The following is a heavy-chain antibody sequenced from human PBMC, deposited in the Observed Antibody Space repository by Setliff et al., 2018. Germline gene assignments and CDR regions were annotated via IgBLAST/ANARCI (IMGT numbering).Heavy chain of an antibody. CDR1: GDSFSDYY. CDR2: VNHRGDT. D-gene: IGHD4-4*01. J-gene: IGHJ6*03. V-gene: IGHV4-34*01. CDR3: TREGPESDSSGYMDV. Sequence: SETLSLTCAVYGDSFSDYYWSWLRQPPGKGLEWIEEVNHRGDTNYSPSLRGRVTISLDTSTNQFSLKLSSVTAADTAVYYCTREGPESDSSGYMDVWGQGTTVTVSS.